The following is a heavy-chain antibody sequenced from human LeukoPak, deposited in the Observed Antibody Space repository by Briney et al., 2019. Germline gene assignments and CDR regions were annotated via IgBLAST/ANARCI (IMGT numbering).Heavy chain of an antibody. J-gene: IGHJ1*01. Sequence: GGSLRLSCAASGFTFSSYSMNWVRQAPGKGLEWVSYISGSSGTRYYADSVKGRFTISRDNAKNSLYLQMNSLRAEDTAVYYCAASPTSPTVMYDLWGQGTLVTVSS. D-gene: IGHD2-8*01. V-gene: IGHV3-48*01. CDR1: GFTFSSYS. CDR3: AASPTSPTVMYDL. CDR2: ISGSSGTR.